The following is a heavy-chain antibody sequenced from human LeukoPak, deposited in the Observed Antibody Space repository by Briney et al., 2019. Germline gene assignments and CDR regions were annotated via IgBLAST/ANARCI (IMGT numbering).Heavy chain of an antibody. V-gene: IGHV3-73*01. CDR1: GFTFSGSA. J-gene: IGHJ4*02. CDR2: IRSKANSYAT. Sequence: GGSLRLSCAASGFTFSGSAMHWVRQASGKGLEGVGRIRSKANSYATAYAASVKGRFTISRDDSKNTAYLQMNSLKTEDTAVYYCTILNYYDSSGNLDYWGQGTLVTVSS. CDR3: TILNYYDSSGNLDY. D-gene: IGHD3-22*01.